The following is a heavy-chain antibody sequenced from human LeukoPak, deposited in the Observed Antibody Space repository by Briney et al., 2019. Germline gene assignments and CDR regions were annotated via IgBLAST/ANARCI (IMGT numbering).Heavy chain of an antibody. CDR3: ARAPKYSSSWYHNYYYYYYMDV. CDR2: IYYSGST. CDR1: GGSISSYY. J-gene: IGHJ6*03. D-gene: IGHD6-13*01. Sequence: PSETLSLTCTVSGGSISSYYWSWIRQPPGKGLEWIGYIYYSGSTNYNPSLKSRVTISVDTSKNQFSLKLSSVTAADAAVYYCARAPKYSSSWYHNYYYYYYMDVWGKGTTVTVSS. V-gene: IGHV4-59*01.